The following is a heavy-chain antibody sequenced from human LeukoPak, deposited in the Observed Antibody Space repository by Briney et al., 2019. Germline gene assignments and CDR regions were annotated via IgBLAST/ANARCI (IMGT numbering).Heavy chain of an antibody. D-gene: IGHD3-3*01. J-gene: IGHJ6*03. CDR2: INHSGST. CDR1: GGSFSGYY. V-gene: IGHV4-34*01. CDR3: ARGFLYYDFWSGFGLYYYMDV. Sequence: SETLSLTCAVYGGSFSGYYWSWIRQPPGKGLEWIGEINHSGSTNYNPSLKSRVTISVDTSKNQFSLKLSSVTAAGTAVYYCARGFLYYDFWSGFGLYYYMDVWGKGTTVTVSS.